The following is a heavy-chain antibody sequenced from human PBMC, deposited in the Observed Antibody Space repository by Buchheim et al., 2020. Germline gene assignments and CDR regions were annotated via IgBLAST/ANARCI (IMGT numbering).Heavy chain of an antibody. Sequence: QVQLVQSGAEVKKPGSSVKVSCKASGGTFSSYAISWVRQAPGQGLEWMGGIIPIFGTANYAQKFQGRVTITADKSPSTAYMELSSLRSEDTAVYYCARDMRGYDFWYQNWFDPWGQGTL. CDR3: ARDMRGYDFWYQNWFDP. CDR1: GGTFSSYA. D-gene: IGHD3-3*01. CDR2: IIPIFGTA. V-gene: IGHV1-69*06. J-gene: IGHJ5*02.